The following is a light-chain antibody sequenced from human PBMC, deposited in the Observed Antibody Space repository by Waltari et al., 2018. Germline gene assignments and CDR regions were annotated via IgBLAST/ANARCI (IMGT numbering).Light chain of an antibody. CDR2: EGS. CDR3: CSYAGSSTSLV. Sequence: QSALTQPASVSGSPGQSITLPCTGTRSDVGSYNLVSWYQQHPGKAPKLMIYEGSKRPSGVSNRFSGSKSGNTASLTISGLQAEDEADYYCCSYAGSSTSLVFGGGTKLTVL. V-gene: IGLV2-23*01. J-gene: IGLJ2*01. CDR1: RSDVGSYNL.